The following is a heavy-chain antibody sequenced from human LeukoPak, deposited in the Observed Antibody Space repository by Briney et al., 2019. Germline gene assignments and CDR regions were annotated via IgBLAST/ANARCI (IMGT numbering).Heavy chain of an antibody. CDR1: GGSISSYY. J-gene: IGHJ4*02. D-gene: IGHD5-18*01. CDR2: IYSGSS. V-gene: IGHV4-59*01. Sequence: SETLSLTCTVSGGSISSYYWSWIRQPPGKGLEWIGCIYSGSSSYNPSLQSRVTISVDTSMNQFSLKLTSMTAADTAVYYCARAQRGYSFVFDLWGLGTLATVSS. CDR3: ARAQRGYSFVFDL.